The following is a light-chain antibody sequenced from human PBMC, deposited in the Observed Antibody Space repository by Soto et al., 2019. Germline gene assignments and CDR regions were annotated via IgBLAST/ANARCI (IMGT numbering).Light chain of an antibody. J-gene: IGLJ3*02. V-gene: IGLV1-51*02. CDR3: ATWDNSLTSGV. CDR1: TFNVGNNY. Sequence: QSVLTQPPSVSAAPGQKVTISCSGRTFNVGNNYVSWFQHLPGTAPKLLIYENNLRPPGIPDRFSGSKSGTSATLGITGLQTGDEADYYCATWDNSLTSGVFGGGTKLTVL. CDR2: ENN.